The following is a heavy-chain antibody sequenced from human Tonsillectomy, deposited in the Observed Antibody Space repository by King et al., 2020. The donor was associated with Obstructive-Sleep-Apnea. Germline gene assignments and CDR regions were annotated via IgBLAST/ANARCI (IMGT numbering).Heavy chain of an antibody. V-gene: IGHV3-7*03. Sequence: VQLVESGGGLVQPGGSLRLSCAASGFTFSSYSMSWVRQAPGKGLEWGASIREDGSEMYYVDSLKGRVTISRDNAKNSLYLQLNSLRAEDTAVYYCARGSYCGSSSCYGDGNWFDPWGQGTLVTVSS. D-gene: IGHD2-2*01. CDR2: IREDGSEM. J-gene: IGHJ5*02. CDR1: GFTFSSYS. CDR3: ARGSYCGSSSCYGDGNWFDP.